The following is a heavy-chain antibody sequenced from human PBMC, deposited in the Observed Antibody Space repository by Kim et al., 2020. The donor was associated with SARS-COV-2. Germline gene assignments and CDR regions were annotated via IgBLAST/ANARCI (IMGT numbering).Heavy chain of an antibody. J-gene: IGHJ6*02. CDR3: ARDRYYGSGYYYYYGMDV. Sequence: KSRVTISVDTSKNQFSLKLSSVTAADTAVYYCARDRYYGSGYYYYYGMDVWGQGTTVTVSS. V-gene: IGHV4-31*02. D-gene: IGHD3-10*01.